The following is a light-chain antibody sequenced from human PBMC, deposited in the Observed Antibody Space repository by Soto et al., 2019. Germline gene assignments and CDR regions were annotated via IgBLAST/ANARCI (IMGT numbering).Light chain of an antibody. Sequence: EFVLTQSPGTLSLSPWERATLSCRASQSVSSNLAWYQQKPGQAPRLLIYGASTRATGIPARFSGSGSGTEFTLTISRLEPEDLAVYYCQQYGSSPPKTFGQGTKVDIK. J-gene: IGKJ1*01. CDR1: QSVSSN. V-gene: IGKV3-20*01. CDR2: GAS. CDR3: QQYGSSPPKT.